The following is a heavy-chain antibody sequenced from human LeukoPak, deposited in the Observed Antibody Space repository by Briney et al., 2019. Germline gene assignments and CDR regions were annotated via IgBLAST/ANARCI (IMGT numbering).Heavy chain of an antibody. CDR3: ARDLPAHTMIVAYNWFDP. Sequence: ASVKVSCKASGYTFTSYAMHWVRQAPGQRLEWMGWINAGNGNTNYSQKFQGRVTITRDTSASTAYMELSSLRSEDTAVYYCARDLPAHTMIVAYNWFDPWGQGTLVTVSS. V-gene: IGHV1-3*01. CDR2: INAGNGNT. D-gene: IGHD3-22*01. CDR1: GYTFTSYA. J-gene: IGHJ5*02.